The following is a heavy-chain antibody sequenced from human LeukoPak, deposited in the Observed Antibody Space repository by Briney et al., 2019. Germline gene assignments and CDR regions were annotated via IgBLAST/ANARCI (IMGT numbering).Heavy chain of an antibody. D-gene: IGHD4-17*01. CDR3: ARDKGGTRATVTTFDY. CDR2: IIPIFGTA. Sequence: SVKVSCKASGGTFSSYAISWVRQAPAQGLEWMGGIIPIFGTANYAQKFQGRVTITADESTSTAYMELSSLRSEDTAVYYCARDKGGTRATVTTFDYWGQGTLVTVSS. CDR1: GGTFSSYA. V-gene: IGHV1-69*13. J-gene: IGHJ4*02.